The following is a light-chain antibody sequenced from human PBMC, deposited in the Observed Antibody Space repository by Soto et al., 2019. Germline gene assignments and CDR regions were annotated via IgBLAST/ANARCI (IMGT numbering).Light chain of an antibody. CDR2: EVS. Sequence: QSALTQPASVSGSPGQSITISCTGTSSDVGSYNLVSWYQQHPGKAPKLMIYEVSKRPSGVSNRFSGSKSANKAALTISGLQAADEADYYCCSYGGRSTYVFGTGTTLTV. J-gene: IGLJ1*01. CDR1: SSDVGSYNL. V-gene: IGLV2-23*02. CDR3: CSYGGRSTYV.